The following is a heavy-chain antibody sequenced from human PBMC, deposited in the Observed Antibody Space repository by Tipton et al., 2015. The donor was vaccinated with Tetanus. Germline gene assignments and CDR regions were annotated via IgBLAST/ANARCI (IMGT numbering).Heavy chain of an antibody. CDR1: VGATIDSY. CDR3: ARDHRLSASYAGWFDP. D-gene: IGHD1-26*01. Sequence: TLSLTCTVSVGATIDSYWGWIRQSPGKGLEWIGYIYYSGSTNYSPSLKSRVTISIDTSKSQFSLKMTSVTAADTGMYYCARDHRLSASYAGWFDPWGQGTLVTVSS. V-gene: IGHV4-59*01. J-gene: IGHJ5*02. CDR2: IYYSGST.